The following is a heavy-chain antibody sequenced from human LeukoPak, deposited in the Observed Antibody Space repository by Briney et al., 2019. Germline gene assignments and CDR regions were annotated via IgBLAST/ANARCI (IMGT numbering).Heavy chain of an antibody. D-gene: IGHD3-3*01. V-gene: IGHV4-38-2*01. CDR1: GYSISSGYY. J-gene: IGHJ4*02. CDR3: ARGDFWSGYIGY. CDR2: NYHSGST. Sequence: SSETLSLTCAVSGYSISSGYYWGWIRQPPGKGLEWIGRNYHSGSTYYNPSLKRRGTISVGTSKNQFSLKLSSVTAADTAVYYCARGDFWSGYIGYWGQGTLVTVSS.